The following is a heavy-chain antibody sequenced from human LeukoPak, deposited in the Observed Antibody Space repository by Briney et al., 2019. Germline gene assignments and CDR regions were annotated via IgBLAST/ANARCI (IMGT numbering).Heavy chain of an antibody. Sequence: ASVKVSCKASGYTFTGYYMHWVRQAPGQGLEWMGWMNPNSGNTGYAQKFQGRVTMTRNTSISTAYMELSSLRSEDTAVYYCARGLFPSDAFDIWGQGTMVTVSS. CDR3: ARGLFPSDAFDI. CDR1: GYTFTGYY. J-gene: IGHJ3*02. V-gene: IGHV1-8*02. CDR2: MNPNSGNT.